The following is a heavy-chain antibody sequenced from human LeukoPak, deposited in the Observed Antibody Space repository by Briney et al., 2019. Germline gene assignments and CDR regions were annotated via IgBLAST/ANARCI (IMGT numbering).Heavy chain of an antibody. J-gene: IGHJ4*02. CDR2: INPNSGGT. CDR3: ARVDTAMVAGGGDY. D-gene: IGHD5-18*01. V-gene: IGHV1-2*02. CDR1: GYTFTGYY. Sequence: ASVKVSCKASGYTFTGYYMHWVRQAPGQGLQWMGWINPNSGGTNYAQKFQRRVTMTRDTSITTAYMELSRLRSDDATVYYCARVDTAMVAGGGDYWGQGTLVTVSS.